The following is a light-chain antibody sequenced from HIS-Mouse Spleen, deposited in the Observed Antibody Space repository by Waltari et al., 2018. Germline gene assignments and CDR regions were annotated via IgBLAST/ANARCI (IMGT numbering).Light chain of an antibody. CDR1: SSDVGGYNL. CDR3: CSYAGSSTYWV. V-gene: IGLV2-23*01. CDR2: EGS. J-gene: IGLJ3*02. Sequence: QSALPQPASVSGSPGQSTTIPGTGTSSDVGGYNLVSWYQQHPGKAPKLMIYEGSKRPSGVSNRFSGSKSGNTASLTISGLQAEDEADYYCCSYAGSSTYWVFGGGTKLTVL.